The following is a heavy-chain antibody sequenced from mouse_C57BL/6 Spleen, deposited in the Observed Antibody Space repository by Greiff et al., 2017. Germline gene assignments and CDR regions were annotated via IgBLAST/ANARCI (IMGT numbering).Heavy chain of an antibody. CDR2: IYPGDGDT. J-gene: IGHJ2*01. D-gene: IGHD2-4*01. V-gene: IGHV1-80*01. CDR1: GYAFSSYW. CDR3: ARGGYDYDVDYFDY. Sequence: QVQLQQSGAELVKPGASVKISCKASGYAFSSYWMNWVKQRPGKGLERIGQIYPGDGDTNYNGKFKGKATLTADKSSSTAYMQLSSLTSEDSAVYFCARGGYDYDVDYFDYWGQGTTLTVSS.